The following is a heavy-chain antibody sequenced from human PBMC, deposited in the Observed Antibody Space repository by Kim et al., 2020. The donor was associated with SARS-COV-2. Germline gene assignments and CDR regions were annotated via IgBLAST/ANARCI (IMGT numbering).Heavy chain of an antibody. CDR3: AREAEVASRITMVRGFFDL. CDR2: IYYSGST. D-gene: IGHD3-10*01. CDR1: GGSISSYY. J-gene: IGHJ2*01. V-gene: IGHV4-59*13. Sequence: SETLSLTCTVSGGSISSYYWSWIRQPPGKGLEWIGYIYYSGSTNYNPSLKSRVTISVDTSKNQFSLKLSSVTAADTAVYYCAREAEVASRITMVRGFFDLWGRGTQVCVSS.